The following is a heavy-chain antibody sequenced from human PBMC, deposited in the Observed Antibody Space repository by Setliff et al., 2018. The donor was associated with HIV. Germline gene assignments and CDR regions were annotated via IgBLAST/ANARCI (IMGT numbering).Heavy chain of an antibody. CDR3: AKEGNSVDNWLDP. CDR2: IYYSGST. V-gene: IGHV4-31*11. D-gene: IGHD1-26*01. J-gene: IGHJ5*02. Sequence: SETLSLTCAVSSYSIDSGYYWSWIRQHPGKGLEWIGYIYYSGSTYYNPSLKSRVIMSLDMSQNQFSLKLSSVTAADTAVYYCAKEGNSVDNWLDPWGPGTLVTVSS. CDR1: SYSIDSGYY.